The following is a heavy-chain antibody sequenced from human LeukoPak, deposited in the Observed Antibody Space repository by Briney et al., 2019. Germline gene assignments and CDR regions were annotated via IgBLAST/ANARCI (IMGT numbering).Heavy chain of an antibody. CDR2: IYSSGST. D-gene: IGHD4-11*01. CDR1: GGSISGYY. J-gene: IGHJ3*02. Sequence: SETLSLTCAVSGGSISGYYWTWIRQPPGKRLEWVGYIYSSGSTNYNPSLQSRLTMSVDTSKNQFSLKMKSVIAADTAVYYCARDPTHGAVDIWGQGTMVTVSS. CDR3: ARDPTHGAVDI. V-gene: IGHV4-59*01.